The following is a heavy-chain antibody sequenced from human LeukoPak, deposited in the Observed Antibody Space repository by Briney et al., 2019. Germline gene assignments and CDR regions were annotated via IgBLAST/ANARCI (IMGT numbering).Heavy chain of an antibody. J-gene: IGHJ4*02. CDR1: GFTFSSYA. D-gene: IGHD3-10*01. CDR3: ARDLYGSGSFDY. Sequence: PGGSLRLSCAASGFTFSSYAMSWVRQAPGKGLEWVSYISSSGSTIYYADSVKGRFTISRDNAKNSLYLQMNSLRAEDTAVYYCARDLYGSGSFDYWGQGTLVTVSS. CDR2: ISSSGSTI. V-gene: IGHV3-48*03.